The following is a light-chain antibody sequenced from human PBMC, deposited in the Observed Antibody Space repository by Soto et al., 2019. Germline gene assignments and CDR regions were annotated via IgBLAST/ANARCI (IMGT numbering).Light chain of an antibody. CDR2: KAS. Sequence: DIQMTQSPSTLSASVGDRVTITCRASQSISSWLAWYQQKPGKAPKLLIYKASSLESGVPSRFSGSGSGTEFTLTISSLQPDDFATYYCQQYNSWTWTFGQGTNVDIK. V-gene: IGKV1-5*03. CDR1: QSISSW. J-gene: IGKJ1*01. CDR3: QQYNSWTWT.